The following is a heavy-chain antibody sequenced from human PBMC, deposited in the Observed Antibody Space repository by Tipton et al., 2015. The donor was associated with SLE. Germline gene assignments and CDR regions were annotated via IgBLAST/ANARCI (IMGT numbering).Heavy chain of an antibody. D-gene: IGHD1-1*01. CDR2: INHSGST. V-gene: IGHV4-34*01. J-gene: IGHJ3*02. CDR3: ARAGSPGDAFDI. Sequence: GLVKPSETLSLTCAVYGGSFSGYYWSWIRQPPGKGLEWIGEINHSGSTNYNPSLKSRVTISVDTSRNQFSLKLSSVTAADTAVYYCARAGSPGDAFDIWGQGTMVTVSS. CDR1: GGSFSGYY.